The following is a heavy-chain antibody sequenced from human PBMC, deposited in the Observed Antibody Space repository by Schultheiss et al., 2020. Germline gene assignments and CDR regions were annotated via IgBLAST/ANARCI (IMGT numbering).Heavy chain of an antibody. CDR2: IYSGGST. D-gene: IGHD4-17*01. Sequence: GGSLRLSCAASGFTFSSYAMSWVRQAPGKGLEWVSVIYSGGSTYYADSVKGRFTISRDNSKNTLYLQMNSLRAEDTAVYYCARGLYGDYTYYFDYWGQGTLVTVSS. CDR1: GFTFSSYA. CDR3: ARGLYGDYTYYFDY. V-gene: IGHV3-66*01. J-gene: IGHJ4*02.